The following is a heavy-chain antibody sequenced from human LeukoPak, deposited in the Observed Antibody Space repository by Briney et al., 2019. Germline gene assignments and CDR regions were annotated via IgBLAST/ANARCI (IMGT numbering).Heavy chain of an antibody. CDR2: INHNGNVN. CDR1: GFTFSSYS. D-gene: IGHD2-21*02. V-gene: IGHV3-7*05. Sequence: GGSLRPSCAASGFTFSSYSMNWARQAPGKGLEWVASINHNGNVNYYVDSVKGRFTISRDNAKNSLYLQMSNLRAEDTAVYFCARDHEVVVTAEDWFDPWGQGTLVTVSS. CDR3: ARDHEVVVTAEDWFDP. J-gene: IGHJ5*02.